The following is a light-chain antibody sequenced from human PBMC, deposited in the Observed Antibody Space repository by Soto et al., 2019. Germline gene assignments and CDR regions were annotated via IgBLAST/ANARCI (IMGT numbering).Light chain of an antibody. J-gene: IGLJ1*01. CDR3: SSYTGSNNYV. V-gene: IGLV2-8*01. Sequence: QSVLTQPSSAAGSPGQSVTISCTGTSSDVGGYNYVSWYQQHPGKAPKLMIYEVNKRPSGVPDRFSGSKSGNTASLTVSGLQAEGEADYYCSSYTGSNNYVFGTGTKVTVL. CDR2: EVN. CDR1: SSDVGGYNY.